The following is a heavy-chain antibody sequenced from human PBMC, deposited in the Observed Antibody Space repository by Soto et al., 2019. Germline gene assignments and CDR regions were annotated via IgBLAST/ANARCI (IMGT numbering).Heavy chain of an antibody. D-gene: IGHD6-19*01. V-gene: IGHV3-23*01. CDR2: ISFTGGTT. Sequence: GGSLRLSCASSGFDFSTSAMTWVRQAPGQGLEWVSSISFTGGTTYYADSVKGRFTISRDNSKNTLYLQMTSLRAEDTAIYFCAKEWAGDAFDIWGQGTMVTVSS. CDR3: AKEWAGDAFDI. J-gene: IGHJ3*02. CDR1: GFDFSTSA.